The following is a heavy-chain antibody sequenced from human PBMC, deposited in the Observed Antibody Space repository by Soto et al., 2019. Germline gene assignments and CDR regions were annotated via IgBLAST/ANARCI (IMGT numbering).Heavy chain of an antibody. CDR1: GGSISSSSYY. D-gene: IGHD1-26*01. CDR3: AISMWELGLTASDVEYGMDV. CDR2: IYYSGST. V-gene: IGHV4-39*01. J-gene: IGHJ6*02. Sequence: SETLSLTCTVSGGSISSSSYYWGWIRQPPGKGLEWIGSIYYSGSTYYNPSLKSRVTISVDTSKNQFSLKLSSVTAADTAVYYCAISMWELGLTASDVEYGMDVWGQGTTVTVSS.